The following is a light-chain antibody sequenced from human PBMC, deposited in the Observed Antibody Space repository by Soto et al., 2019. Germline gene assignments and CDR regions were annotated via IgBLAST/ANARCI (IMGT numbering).Light chain of an antibody. Sequence: QSVLPQPPSASGTPGQRVTISCSGSSSNIGSKYVYWYQQLPGTAPKLLIYRNDQRPSGVPDRFSGSKSGTSASLAISGLRSEDEADYYCAAWDGSLSGGVFGGGTKLTVL. CDR3: AAWDGSLSGGV. CDR1: SSNIGSKY. CDR2: RND. J-gene: IGLJ3*02. V-gene: IGLV1-47*01.